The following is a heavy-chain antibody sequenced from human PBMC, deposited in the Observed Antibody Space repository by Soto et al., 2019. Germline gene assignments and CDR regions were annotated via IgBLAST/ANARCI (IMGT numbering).Heavy chain of an antibody. CDR2: IKEDGSEI. V-gene: IGHV3-7*01. CDR3: AGDVGFDYVN. D-gene: IGHD3-16*01. CDR1: GFSISSYW. J-gene: IGHJ4*02. Sequence: GGSLRLSCAVSGFSISSYWMSWVRQAPGKGLEWVASIKEDGSEIYYVESVRGRFTISRDSAENSLHLLMNSLSAEDTGVYFCAGDVGFDYVNWGQGTLVTVSS.